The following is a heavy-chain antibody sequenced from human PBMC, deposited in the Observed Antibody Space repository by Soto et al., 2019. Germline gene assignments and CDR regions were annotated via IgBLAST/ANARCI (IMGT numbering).Heavy chain of an antibody. J-gene: IGHJ4*02. CDR1: GFTFSGFS. D-gene: IGHD3-22*01. V-gene: IGHV3-21*01. Sequence: LRLSCAAPGFTFSGFSINWVRQSPGKGLEWVSSVTSSPSSMFYADSVKGRFTISRDDAKDSLFLQMNSLRADDTAVYYCAREADFASSGYVLDYWGLGTLVTVSS. CDR3: AREADFASSGYVLDY. CDR2: VTSSPSSM.